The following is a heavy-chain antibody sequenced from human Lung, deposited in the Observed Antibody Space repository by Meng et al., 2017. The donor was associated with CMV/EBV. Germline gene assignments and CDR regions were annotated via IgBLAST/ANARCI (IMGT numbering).Heavy chain of an antibody. Sequence: SVXVSXXASAYTFSSYGNSWLRQAPGQGLEWMGWISTYNGKTNYAKKLQGRVTMTTDTSTSTAYMEMRSLRSDDTAIYYCARDGSSIVVTPTDPWHYYHYGMYIWGQGXTVTVSS. J-gene: IGHJ6*02. CDR1: AYTFSSYG. CDR2: ISTYNGKT. CDR3: ARDGSSIVVTPTDPWHYYHYGMYI. D-gene: IGHD2-15*01. V-gene: IGHV1-18*01.